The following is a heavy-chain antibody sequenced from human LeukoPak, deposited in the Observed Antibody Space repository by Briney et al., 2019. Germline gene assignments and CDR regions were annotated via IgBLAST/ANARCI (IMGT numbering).Heavy chain of an antibody. CDR3: ARSGIQQLVVSWFDP. Sequence: ASVKVSCKASGYTVTSYDINWVRQATGQGLEWMGWMNPNSGNTGYAQKFQRRVTMTRNTSISTAYMELSSLRSEDTAVYYCARSGIQQLVVSWFDPWGQGTLVTVSS. V-gene: IGHV1-8*01. CDR1: GYTVTSYD. J-gene: IGHJ5*02. CDR2: MNPNSGNT. D-gene: IGHD6-6*01.